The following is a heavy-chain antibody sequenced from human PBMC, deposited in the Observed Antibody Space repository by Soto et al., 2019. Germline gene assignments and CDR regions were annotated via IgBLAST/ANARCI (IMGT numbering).Heavy chain of an antibody. Sequence: QPGGSLRLSCVGSGFTFSSYGMHWVRQAPGKGLECVAVISDTGSSHYYAASVEGRFTISRENSKNTLSLHMDRLRVEDTAVYYCVRYPRSAGGSYRPDYWGQGALVTVSS. CDR1: GFTFSSYG. CDR3: VRYPRSAGGSYRPDY. CDR2: ISDTGSSH. V-gene: IGHV3-30*03. D-gene: IGHD3-16*02. J-gene: IGHJ4*02.